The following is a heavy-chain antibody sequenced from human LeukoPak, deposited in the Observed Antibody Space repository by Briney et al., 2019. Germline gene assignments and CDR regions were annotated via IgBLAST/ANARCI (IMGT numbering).Heavy chain of an antibody. CDR1: GFTFSNYA. D-gene: IGHD6-19*01. Sequence: GASLRLSCAASGFTFSNYAMSWGRQAPGKGLEWGSSISGSTGITYYADSVKGPFTISRDRAKNTLYLQMNSLRAEDTPVYYCAKTFRAVASAFDYWAQGTLVTVSS. CDR2: ISGSTGIT. CDR3: AKTFRAVASAFDY. V-gene: IGHV3-23*01. J-gene: IGHJ4*02.